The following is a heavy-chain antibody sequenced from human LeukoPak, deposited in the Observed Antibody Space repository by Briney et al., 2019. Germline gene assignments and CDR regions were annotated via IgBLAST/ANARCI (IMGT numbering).Heavy chain of an antibody. D-gene: IGHD3-10*01. Sequence: GGSLRLSCAASGFTFSSYSMNWVRQAPGKGPEWVSSISSSSSYIYYADSVKGRFTIPRDNAKNSLYLQMNSLRAEDTAVYYCARDQGYYGSGSYCDYWGQGTLVTVSS. V-gene: IGHV3-21*01. CDR2: ISSSSSYI. CDR3: ARDQGYYGSGSYCDY. CDR1: GFTFSSYS. J-gene: IGHJ4*02.